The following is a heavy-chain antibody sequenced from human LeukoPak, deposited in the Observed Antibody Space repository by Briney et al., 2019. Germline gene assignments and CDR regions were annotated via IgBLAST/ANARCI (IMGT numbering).Heavy chain of an antibody. J-gene: IGHJ6*02. CDR1: GYTFTSYY. D-gene: IGHD3-9*01. V-gene: IGHV1-46*01. Sequence: ASVKVSCKTSGYTFTSYYIHWVRQAPGQGLEWMGVINPSSGGTRFAQKFQDRVTVTRDTSTSTVYMELSSLRSEDTAVYYCARAPRLRYFDWDYYYGMDVWGQGTTVTVSS. CDR3: ARAPRLRYFDWDYYYGMDV. CDR2: INPSSGGT.